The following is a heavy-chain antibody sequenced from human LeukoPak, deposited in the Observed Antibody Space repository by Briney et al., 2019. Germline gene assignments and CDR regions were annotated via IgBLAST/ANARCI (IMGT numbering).Heavy chain of an antibody. CDR3: ARDGNDFWSGYYHHYYYYMDV. CDR2: IYTSGST. J-gene: IGHJ6*03. D-gene: IGHD3-3*01. V-gene: IGHV4-4*07. Sequence: SETLSLTCAVYGGSFSGYYWSWIRQPAGKGLEWIGRIYTSGSTNYNPSLKSRVTISVDTSKNQFSLKLSSVTAADTAVYYCARDGNDFWSGYYHHYYYYMDVWGKGTTVTVSS. CDR1: GGSFSGYY.